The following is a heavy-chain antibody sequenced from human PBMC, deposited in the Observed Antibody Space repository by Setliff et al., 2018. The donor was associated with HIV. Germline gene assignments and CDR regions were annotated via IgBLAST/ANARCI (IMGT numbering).Heavy chain of an antibody. V-gene: IGHV1-2*02. D-gene: IGHD1-1*01. CDR2: ISPDNANT. J-gene: IGHJ4*02. CDR3: AAQLSISFDY. CDR1: GYTFTDYF. Sequence: GASVKVSCKSSGYTFTDYFMHWVRQAPGQGLEWMGWISPDNANTRISQKFRVSVTMTRDRSINTAYMEFTGLTSDDTSIYYCAAQLSISFDYWGQGTLVTVSS.